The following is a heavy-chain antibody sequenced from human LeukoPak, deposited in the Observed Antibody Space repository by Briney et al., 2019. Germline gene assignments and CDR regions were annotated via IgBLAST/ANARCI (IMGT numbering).Heavy chain of an antibody. Sequence: PSETLSLTCAVSGGSISSSNWWSWVRQPPGKGLEWIGEINHSGSTNYNPSLKSRVTISVDTSKNQFSLKLSSVTAADTAVYYCARGLLWFRWFDPWGQGTLVTVSS. CDR2: INHSGST. V-gene: IGHV4-4*02. J-gene: IGHJ5*02. CDR1: GGSISSSNW. D-gene: IGHD3-10*01. CDR3: ARGLLWFRWFDP.